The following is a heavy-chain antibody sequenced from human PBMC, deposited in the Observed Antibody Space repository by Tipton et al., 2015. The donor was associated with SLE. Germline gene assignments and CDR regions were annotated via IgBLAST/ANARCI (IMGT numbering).Heavy chain of an antibody. V-gene: IGHV3-30*04. D-gene: IGHD4-11*01. CDR1: RFTFSVYT. CDR2: ISYDGSNK. CDR3: ARVGYSHYMDV. J-gene: IGHJ6*03. Sequence: QLVQSGGGVVQPGRSLRLSCAASRFTFSVYTMHWVRQAPGKGLEWVALISYDGSNKYYADSVKGRFTISRDNSKNTLYLQMNSLRAEDTAVYYCARVGYSHYMDVWGKGTTVTVSS.